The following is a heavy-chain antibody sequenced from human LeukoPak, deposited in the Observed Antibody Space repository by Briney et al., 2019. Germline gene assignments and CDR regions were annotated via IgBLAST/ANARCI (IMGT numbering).Heavy chain of an antibody. CDR2: INTNTGNP. Sequence: GASVKVSCKASGYTFTSYAMNWVRQAPGQGLEWMGWINTNTGNPTYAQGFTGRFVFSLDTSVSTAYLQISSLKAEDTAVYYCARDSFRTYYYDSSGYRWFDPWGQGTLVTVSS. CDR1: GYTFTSYA. V-gene: IGHV7-4-1*02. J-gene: IGHJ5*02. D-gene: IGHD3-22*01. CDR3: ARDSFRTYYYDSSGYRWFDP.